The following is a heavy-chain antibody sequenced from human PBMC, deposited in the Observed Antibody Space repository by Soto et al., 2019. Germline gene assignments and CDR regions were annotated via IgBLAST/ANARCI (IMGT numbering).Heavy chain of an antibody. J-gene: IGHJ6*02. V-gene: IGHV1-18*01. Sequence: QVQLVQSGAEVKKPGASVKVSCKASGYTFTSYGISWVRQAPGQGLEWMGWISAYNGNTNYAQKLQGRVTMTTDTSTSTAYMELRSLRSDDTAVYYCARERRFVEWLLSEDHYGMDVWGQGTTVTVSS. CDR2: ISAYNGNT. CDR1: GYTFTSYG. D-gene: IGHD3-3*01. CDR3: ARERRFVEWLLSEDHYGMDV.